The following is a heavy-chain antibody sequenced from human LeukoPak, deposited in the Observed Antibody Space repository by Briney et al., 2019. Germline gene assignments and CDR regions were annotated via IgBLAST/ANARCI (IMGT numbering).Heavy chain of an antibody. CDR2: INLNNGGT. CDR1: GYTFTGYY. D-gene: IGHD3-9*01. V-gene: IGHV1-2*02. J-gene: IGHJ4*02. CDR3: ARSPRILTGENFDY. Sequence: ASVKVSCKASGYTFTGYYMHWVRQAPGQGLEWMGWINLNNGGTNYAQKFQGRVTMTRSTSISTAYMELSRLRSDGTVVFYSARSPRILTGENFDYWGQGTLVTVSS.